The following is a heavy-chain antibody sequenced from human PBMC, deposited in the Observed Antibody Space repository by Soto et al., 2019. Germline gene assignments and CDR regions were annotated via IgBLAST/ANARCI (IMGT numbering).Heavy chain of an antibody. CDR3: ASLPDIAIVIPADY. CDR2: IYYSGST. D-gene: IGHD2-15*01. V-gene: IGHV4-39*01. Sequence: SETLSLTCTVSGGSISSSYYWGWIRQPPGKGLEWVGTIYYSGSTYYNPSLRSRVTISVDSSKNQFSLKLNSVTAADTSFYYCASLPDIAIVIPADYWGQGTLVTVSS. J-gene: IGHJ4*02. CDR1: GGSISSSYY.